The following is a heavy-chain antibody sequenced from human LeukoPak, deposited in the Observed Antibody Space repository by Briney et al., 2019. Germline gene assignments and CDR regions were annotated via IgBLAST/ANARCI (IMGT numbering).Heavy chain of an antibody. V-gene: IGHV4-4*07. CDR1: GGSISSYY. J-gene: IGHJ5*02. Sequence: SETLSLTCTVSGGSISSYYWSWIRQPAGKGLEWIGRIYTSGSTSYNPSLKSRVTMSVDTSKNQFSLKLSSVTAADTAVYYCARDQNDYGWFDPWGQGTLVTVSS. CDR3: ARDQNDYGWFDP. D-gene: IGHD4-17*01. CDR2: IYTSGST.